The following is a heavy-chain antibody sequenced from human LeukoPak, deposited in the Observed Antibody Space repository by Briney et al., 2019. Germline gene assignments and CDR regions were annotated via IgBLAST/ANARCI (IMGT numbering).Heavy chain of an antibody. J-gene: IGHJ4*02. Sequence: PGGSLRLSCAASGFTFSSYEMNWVRQAPGKGLEWISYISNSGTTIYYVDSVKGRFTVSRDNAKNSLFLQMNSLRAEDTAVYYCARGRYYDSGGYYLSWGQGTLVTVPS. CDR2: ISNSGTTI. V-gene: IGHV3-48*03. D-gene: IGHD3-22*01. CDR1: GFTFSSYE. CDR3: ARGRYYDSGGYYLS.